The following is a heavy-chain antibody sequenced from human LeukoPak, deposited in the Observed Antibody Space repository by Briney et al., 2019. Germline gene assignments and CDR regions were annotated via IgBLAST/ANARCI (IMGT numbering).Heavy chain of an antibody. CDR3: ARGDYEDY. J-gene: IGHJ4*02. CDR1: GYSISSGYY. D-gene: IGHD4-17*01. Sequence: SETLSLTCTVSGYSISSGYYWGWIRQPPGKGLEWIGSIYHSGSTYYNPSLKSRVTISVDTSKNQFSLELSSVTAADTAVYYCARGDYEDYWGQGTLVTVSS. CDR2: IYHSGST. V-gene: IGHV4-38-2*02.